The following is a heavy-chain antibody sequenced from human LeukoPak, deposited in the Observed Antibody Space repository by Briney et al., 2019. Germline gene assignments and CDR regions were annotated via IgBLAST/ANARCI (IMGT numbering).Heavy chain of an antibody. Sequence: ASVKVSCKVSGYTLTELSMHWVRQAPGEGLEWMGGFDPEDGETIYAQKFQGRVTMTEDTSTDTAYMELSSLRSEDTAVYYCATVVIAARTLPLRDAFDIWGQGTMVTVSS. J-gene: IGHJ3*02. D-gene: IGHD6-6*01. CDR1: GYTLTELS. CDR2: FDPEDGET. CDR3: ATVVIAARTLPLRDAFDI. V-gene: IGHV1-24*01.